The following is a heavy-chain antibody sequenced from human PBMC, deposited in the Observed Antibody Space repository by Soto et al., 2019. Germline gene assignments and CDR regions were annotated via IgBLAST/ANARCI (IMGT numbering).Heavy chain of an antibody. Sequence: SETLSLTCTVSGGSISSGDYYWSWIRQPPGKGLEWIGYIYYSGSTYYNPPLKSRVTISVDTSKNQFSLKLSSVTAADTAVYYCARVNVVGYYYGMDVWGQGTTVTVSS. CDR2: IYYSGST. CDR3: ARVNVVGYYYGMDV. D-gene: IGHD2-21*01. V-gene: IGHV4-30-4*01. CDR1: GGSISSGDYY. J-gene: IGHJ6*02.